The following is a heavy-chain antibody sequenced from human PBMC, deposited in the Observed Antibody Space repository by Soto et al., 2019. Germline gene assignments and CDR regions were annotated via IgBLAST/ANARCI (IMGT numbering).Heavy chain of an antibody. D-gene: IGHD2-2*01. CDR3: AKDLKCTFSTSALVCHGMDV. V-gene: IGHV3-30*18. CDR2: ISYDGSNK. CDR1: GFTFSSYG. J-gene: IGHJ6*02. Sequence: PGGSLRLSCAASGFTFSSYGMHWVRQAPGKGLEWVAVISYDGSNKYYADSVKGRFTISRDNSKNTLYLQMNSLRAEDTAVYYCAKDLKCTFSTSALVCHGMDVWGQGTTVTVSS.